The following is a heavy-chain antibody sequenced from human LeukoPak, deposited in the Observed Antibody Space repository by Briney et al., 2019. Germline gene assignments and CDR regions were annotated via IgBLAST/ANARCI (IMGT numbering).Heavy chain of an antibody. CDR3: ARGSSRDGYNFVGAFDI. CDR2: IYYSGST. D-gene: IGHD5-24*01. Sequence: SETLSLTCTVSGGSISSGGYFWSWIRQHPGKGLEWIGYIYYSGSTYYNPSLKSRVTISVDTSKNQFSLKLSSVTAADTAVYYCARGSSRDGYNFVGAFDIWGQGTMVTVSS. J-gene: IGHJ3*02. CDR1: GGSISSGGYF. V-gene: IGHV4-30-4*01.